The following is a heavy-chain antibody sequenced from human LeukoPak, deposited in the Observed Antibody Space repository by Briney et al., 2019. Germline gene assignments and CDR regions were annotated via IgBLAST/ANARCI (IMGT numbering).Heavy chain of an antibody. Sequence: SVKVSCKASGGTFSSYAISWVRQAPGQGLEWMGGIIPIFGTANYAQKFQGRVTITADESTSTAYMELSSLRSEDTAVYYCAESGGHCSSTSCYSAGDYWGQGTLVTVSS. CDR3: AESGGHCSSTSCYSAGDY. V-gene: IGHV1-69*13. D-gene: IGHD2-2*02. J-gene: IGHJ4*02. CDR1: GGTFSSYA. CDR2: IIPIFGTA.